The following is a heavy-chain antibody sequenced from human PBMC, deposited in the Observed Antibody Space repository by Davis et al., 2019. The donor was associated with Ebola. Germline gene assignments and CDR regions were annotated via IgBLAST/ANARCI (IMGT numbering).Heavy chain of an antibody. D-gene: IGHD4-17*01. CDR2: IYSSGTT. J-gene: IGHJ4*02. V-gene: IGHV4-59*12. Sequence: SETLSLTCTVSSGSINNYYWSWIRQPPGKGLEWIGFIYSSGTTNYNPSLKSRVTISVDTSKNQFSLKLSSVTAADTAVYYCARLQTTVTTFGFDYWGQGTLVTVSS. CDR1: SGSINNYY. CDR3: ARLQTTVTTFGFDY.